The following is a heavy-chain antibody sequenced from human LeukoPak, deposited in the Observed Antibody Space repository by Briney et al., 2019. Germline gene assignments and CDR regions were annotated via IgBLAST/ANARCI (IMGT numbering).Heavy chain of an antibody. CDR1: GFTFSDYY. CDR2: ISSSGSII. D-gene: IGHD3-22*01. J-gene: IGHJ4*02. V-gene: IGHV3-11*01. CDR3: AKDLRAATYYYDSSGYYADY. Sequence: GGSLRLSCAASGFTFSDYYMSWIRQAPGKGLEWVSYISSSGSIIYYADSVKGRFTISRDNAKNSMYLQMNSLRAEDTAVYYCAKDLRAATYYYDSSGYYADYWGQGTLVTVSS.